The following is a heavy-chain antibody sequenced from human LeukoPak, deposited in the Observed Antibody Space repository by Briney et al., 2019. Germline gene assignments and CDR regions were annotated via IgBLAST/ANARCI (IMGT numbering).Heavy chain of an antibody. CDR2: VHPSGTT. V-gene: IGHV4-59*11. J-gene: IGHJ4*02. Sequence: SETLSLTCTVSGGSIGSHYWTWIRQPPGKVREWIGYVHPSGTTLYNPSLKGRVTISLDTSKSQFSLKLNSVTAADTAVYYCARAQDYGGNVFDYWGQGTLVTVSS. D-gene: IGHD4-23*01. CDR1: GGSIGSHY. CDR3: ARAQDYGGNVFDY.